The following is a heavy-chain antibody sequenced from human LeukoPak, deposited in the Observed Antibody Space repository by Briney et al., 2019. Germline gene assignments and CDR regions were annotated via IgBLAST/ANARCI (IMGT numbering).Heavy chain of an antibody. D-gene: IGHD3-9*01. CDR2: IKQDGSEK. J-gene: IGHJ4*02. CDR3: ARETDDDWYYDILTVTSQGPFDY. CDR1: GFTFSSYW. V-gene: IGHV3-7*04. Sequence: PGGSLRLSCAASGFTFSSYWMSWVRQAPGKGLEWVANIKQDGSEKYYVDSVKGRFTISRDNAKNSLYLQMNSLRAEDTAVYYCARETDDDWYYDILTVTSQGPFDYWGQGTLVTVSS.